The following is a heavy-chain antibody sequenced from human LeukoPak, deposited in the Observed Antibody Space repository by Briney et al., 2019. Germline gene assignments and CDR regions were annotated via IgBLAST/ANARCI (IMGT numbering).Heavy chain of an antibody. J-gene: IGHJ4*02. Sequence: SETLSLTCTVSVGSISRYYWRWIRQPPGKGLEWIGYIYYSGSTNYNPSLKSRVTISVDTSKNQFSLKLSSVTAADTAVYYCARFASGSGSYSFYFDYWGQGTLVTVSS. CDR3: ARFASGSGSYSFYFDY. D-gene: IGHD3-10*01. CDR2: IYYSGST. V-gene: IGHV4-59*01. CDR1: VGSISRYY.